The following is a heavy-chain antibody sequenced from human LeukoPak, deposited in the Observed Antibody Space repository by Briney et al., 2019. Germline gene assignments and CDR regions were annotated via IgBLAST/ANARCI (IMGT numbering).Heavy chain of an antibody. J-gene: IGHJ4*02. CDR2: ISTYNGNT. Sequence: ASVKVSCKASGYTFTSYGISWVRQAPGQGLEWLGWISTYNGNTHYAQKLQGRVTMTTDTSATTAYMELRSLRSDDTAVYYCARVPPDFWSGYCDYWGQGTLVTVSS. V-gene: IGHV1-18*01. CDR1: GYTFTSYG. D-gene: IGHD3-3*01. CDR3: ARVPPDFWSGYCDY.